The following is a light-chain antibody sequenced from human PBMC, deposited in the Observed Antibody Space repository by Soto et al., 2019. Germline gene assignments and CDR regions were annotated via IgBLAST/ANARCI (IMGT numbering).Light chain of an antibody. J-gene: IGKJ1*01. CDR3: QQSYSTTWT. Sequence: DIQITQSPSSLSSSVLYIFTITCLASQGISTYLNWYQQKPGKAPKLLIYAASSLQSGVPSRFSGSGSETDFTLTISRLQPEDFETYSCQQSYSTTWTFGQGTKVDIK. CDR2: AAS. CDR1: QGISTY. V-gene: IGKV1-39*01.